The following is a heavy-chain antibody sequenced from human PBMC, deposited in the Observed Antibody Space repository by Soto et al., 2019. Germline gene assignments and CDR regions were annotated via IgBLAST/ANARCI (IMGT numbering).Heavy chain of an antibody. CDR2: IDPSDSYT. D-gene: IGHD5-18*01. CDR1: GYSFTSYW. CDR3: ARHEGLGRPAMYY. Sequence: PXESLTISCKGSGYSFTSYWISLVRQMPGKGLEWMGRIDPSDSYTNYSPSFQGHVTISADKSISTAYLQWSSLKASDTAMYYCARHEGLGRPAMYYWGQGTLVTSPQ. J-gene: IGHJ4*02. V-gene: IGHV5-10-1*01.